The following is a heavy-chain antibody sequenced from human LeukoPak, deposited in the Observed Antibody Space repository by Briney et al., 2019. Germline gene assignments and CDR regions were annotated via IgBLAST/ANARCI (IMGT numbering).Heavy chain of an antibody. CDR1: GHTFTSYD. D-gene: IGHD3-22*01. J-gene: IGHJ4*02. CDR2: MNPNSGNT. Sequence: ASVKVSCKASGHTFTSYDINWVRQATGQGLEWMGWMNPNSGNTGYAQKFQGRVTMTRNTSISTAYMELSSLRSEDTAVYYCARIRYYYDSSGYYYVKPFDYWGQGTLVTVSS. V-gene: IGHV1-8*01. CDR3: ARIRYYYDSSGYYYVKPFDY.